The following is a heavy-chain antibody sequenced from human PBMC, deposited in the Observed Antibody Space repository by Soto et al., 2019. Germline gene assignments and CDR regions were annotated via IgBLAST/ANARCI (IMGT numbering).Heavy chain of an antibody. V-gene: IGHV3-30*18. CDR1: GFTFSSYG. CDR2: ISYDGSNK. D-gene: IGHD6-19*01. CDR3: AKGYSSGHDYFDY. Sequence: QVQLVESGGGVVQPGRSLRLSCAASGFTFSSYGMHWVRQAPGKGLEWVAVISYDGSNKYYADSVKGRFTISRDNSKNTLYLLMNSLRAEDTAVYYCAKGYSSGHDYFDYWGQGTLVTVSS. J-gene: IGHJ4*02.